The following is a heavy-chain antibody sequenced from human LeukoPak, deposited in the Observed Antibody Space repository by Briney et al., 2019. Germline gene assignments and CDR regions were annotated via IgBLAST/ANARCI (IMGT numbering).Heavy chain of an antibody. J-gene: IGHJ6*02. CDR3: AKVLMIFGGYGMDV. D-gene: IGHD3-3*01. V-gene: IGHV3-30*18. Sequence: GGSLRLSCAASGFTFSSYGMHWVRQAPGKGLEWVAVISYDGSNKYYADSVKRRFTTSRDNSKNTLYLQMNSLRAEDTAVYYCAKVLMIFGGYGMDVWGQGTTVTVSS. CDR1: GFTFSSYG. CDR2: ISYDGSNK.